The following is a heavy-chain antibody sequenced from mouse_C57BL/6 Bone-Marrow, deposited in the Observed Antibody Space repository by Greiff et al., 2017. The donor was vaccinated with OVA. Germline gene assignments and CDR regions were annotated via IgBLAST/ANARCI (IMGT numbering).Heavy chain of an antibody. CDR3: ARRAWFAY. CDR1: GYTFTSSG. J-gene: IGHJ3*01. CDR2: IYPRSGNP. Sequence: VQLQQSGAELARPGASVTLSCKSSGYTFTSSGIRWVKQRPGQVLVWIGEIYPRSGNPYSNEKFKGKATLTADKSSSTAYMELRSLTSEDSAVYFCARRAWFAYWGQGTLVTVSA. V-gene: IGHV1-81*01.